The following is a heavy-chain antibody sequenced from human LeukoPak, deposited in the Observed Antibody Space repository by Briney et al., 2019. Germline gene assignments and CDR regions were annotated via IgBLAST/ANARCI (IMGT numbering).Heavy chain of an antibody. V-gene: IGHV4-59*01. CDR3: ARTAKYYYGSETYYFFDY. D-gene: IGHD3-10*01. Sequence: SETLSLTCTVSGGSISRYYWSWIRQPPGKGLEWIGYISYTGSTTYNSSLKSRVTISLDTSQNQFSLKLTSVTPADPAVYYCARTAKYYYGSETYYFFDYWGQGTLVTVSS. J-gene: IGHJ4*02. CDR1: GGSISRYY. CDR2: ISYTGST.